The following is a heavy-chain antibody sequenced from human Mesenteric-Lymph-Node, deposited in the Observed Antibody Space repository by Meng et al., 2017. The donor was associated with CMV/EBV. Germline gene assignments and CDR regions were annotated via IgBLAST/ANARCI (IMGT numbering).Heavy chain of an antibody. V-gene: IGHV1-18*01. Sequence: GYTFTSYGISWVRQAPGQGLEWMGWISAYNGNTNYAQKLQGRVTMTTDTSTSTAYMELSSLRSEDTAVYYCARWLAYCGGDCSYFDYWGQGTLVTVSS. CDR3: ARWLAYCGGDCSYFDY. CDR2: ISAYNGNT. D-gene: IGHD2-21*01. CDR1: GYTFTSYG. J-gene: IGHJ4*02.